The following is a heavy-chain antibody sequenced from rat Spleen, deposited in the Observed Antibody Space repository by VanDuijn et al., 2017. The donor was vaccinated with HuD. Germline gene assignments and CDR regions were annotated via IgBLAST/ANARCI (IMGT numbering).Heavy chain of an antibody. CDR3: ATHGGLYNWFAY. CDR1: GFTFNNYW. CDR2: ISTSGDNT. Sequence: EVQLVESGGGLVQPGRSLKLSCVASGFTFNNYWMAWVRQAPTKGLEWVASISTSGDNTYYRDSVKGRFTVSRDDAESTLYLQMDSLRSEDTAAYYCATHGGLYNWFAYWGQGTLVTVSS. V-gene: IGHV5-25*01. J-gene: IGHJ3*01.